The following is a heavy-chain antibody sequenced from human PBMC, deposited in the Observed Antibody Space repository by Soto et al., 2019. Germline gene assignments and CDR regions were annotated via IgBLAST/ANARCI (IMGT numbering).Heavy chain of an antibody. D-gene: IGHD6-6*01. Sequence: GGSLRLSCAASGFTFSSYGMHWVRQAPGKGLEWVAVISYDGSNKYYADSVKGRFTISRDNSKNTLYLQMNSLRAEDTAVYYCAKAAYSSLWYYGMDVWGQGTTVTVSS. CDR2: ISYDGSNK. CDR3: AKAAYSSLWYYGMDV. J-gene: IGHJ6*02. CDR1: GFTFSSYG. V-gene: IGHV3-30*18.